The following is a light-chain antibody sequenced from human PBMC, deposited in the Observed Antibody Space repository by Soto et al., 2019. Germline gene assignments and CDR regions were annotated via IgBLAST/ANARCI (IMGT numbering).Light chain of an antibody. CDR3: QQYGSSPRT. Sequence: DIVWTQSSGPLSLSPGERATLSCMASQSVSSSYLAWYQQKHGQAPRLLIYGASSRATGIPDRFSGSGSGTDCALTISRLEPEDFAVYYCQQYGSSPRTLGQGTKVDIK. V-gene: IGKV3-20*01. CDR1: QSVSSSY. CDR2: GAS. J-gene: IGKJ1*01.